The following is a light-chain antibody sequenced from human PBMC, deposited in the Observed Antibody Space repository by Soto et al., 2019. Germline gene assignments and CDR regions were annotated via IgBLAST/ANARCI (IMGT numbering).Light chain of an antibody. J-gene: IGKJ2*01. CDR2: GAS. CDR1: QSVSSD. CDR3: QHYGSSPPYT. Sequence: EIVMTQSPATLSVSPGERATLSCRASQSVSSDLAWYQQKPGQAPRLLIYGASSRATGIPDRFSGSGSETDFTLSISRLEPEDFAVYYCQHYGSSPPYTFGQGTKLEIK. V-gene: IGKV3-20*01.